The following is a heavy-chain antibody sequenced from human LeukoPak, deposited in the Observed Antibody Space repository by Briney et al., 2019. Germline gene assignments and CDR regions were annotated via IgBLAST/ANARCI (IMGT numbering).Heavy chain of an antibody. CDR3: GRGRGGGWHGDALDI. J-gene: IGHJ3*02. CDR2: IRNRANSYTT. Sequence: PGGSLRLSCAASGFTFSSYSMNSVRQAPGKGLEWVGRIRNRANSYTTEYGASVTGRFTISRDDSRNSVYLQMNSLKTEDTAMYYCGRGRGGGWHGDALDIWGPGTMVTVSS. D-gene: IGHD6-19*01. CDR1: GFTFSSYS. V-gene: IGHV3-72*01.